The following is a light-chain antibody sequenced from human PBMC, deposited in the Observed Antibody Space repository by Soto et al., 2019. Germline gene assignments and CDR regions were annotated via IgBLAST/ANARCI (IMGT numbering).Light chain of an antibody. V-gene: IGKV3-20*01. CDR2: GAS. Sequence: EIVMTQSPGTLSLSPGERATLSCRASQSVSSTYLAWYQQKPGQAPRLLIYGASNRATGIPDRFSGSGSGTDFTLTISRLEPEDFAVYYSQHYGSSRTFGQGTKVEIK. J-gene: IGKJ1*01. CDR1: QSVSSTY. CDR3: QHYGSSRT.